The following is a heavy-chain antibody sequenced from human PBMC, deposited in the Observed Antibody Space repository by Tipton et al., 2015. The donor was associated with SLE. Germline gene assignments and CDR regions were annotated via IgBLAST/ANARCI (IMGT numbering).Heavy chain of an antibody. CDR1: GFTFSSYA. CDR3: ARDPYYYDSSGDY. V-gene: IGHV3-23*01. Sequence: SLRLSCAASGFTFSSYAMSWVRQALGKGLEWVSAISGSGGSTYYADSVKGRFTISRDNSKNTLYLQMNSLRAEDTAVYYCARDPYYYDSSGDYWGQGTLVTASS. D-gene: IGHD3-22*01. CDR2: ISGSGGST. J-gene: IGHJ4*02.